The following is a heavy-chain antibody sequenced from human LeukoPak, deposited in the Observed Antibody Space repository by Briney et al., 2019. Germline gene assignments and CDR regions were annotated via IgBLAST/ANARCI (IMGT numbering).Heavy chain of an antibody. CDR2: ISWNSGSI. J-gene: IGHJ5*02. D-gene: IGHD3-10*01. V-gene: IGHV3-9*01. Sequence: GGSLRLSCAASGFTFDDYAMHWVRQAPGKGLKWVSGISWNSGSIGYADSVKGRFTISRDNAKNSLYLQMNSLRAEDTALCYCAKQGIRGVNWFDPWGQGTLVTVSS. CDR1: GFTFDDYA. CDR3: AKQGIRGVNWFDP.